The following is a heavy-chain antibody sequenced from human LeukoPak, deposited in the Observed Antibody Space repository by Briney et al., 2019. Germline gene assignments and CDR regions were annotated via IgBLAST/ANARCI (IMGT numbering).Heavy chain of an antibody. Sequence: SGTLSLTCSVSGAFISSNDWWSWVRQPPGKGLEWIGEINHSGSTNYNPSLKSRVTISVDTSKNQFSLKLSSVTAADTAVYYCARSPNNWNYVYYFDYWGQGTLVTVSS. V-gene: IGHV4-4*02. D-gene: IGHD1-7*01. CDR1: GAFISSNDW. CDR3: ARSPNNWNYVYYFDY. CDR2: INHSGST. J-gene: IGHJ4*02.